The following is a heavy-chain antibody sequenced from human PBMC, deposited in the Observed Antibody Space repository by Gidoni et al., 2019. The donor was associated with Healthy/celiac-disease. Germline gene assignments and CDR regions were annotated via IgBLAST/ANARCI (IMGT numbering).Heavy chain of an antibody. J-gene: IGHJ2*01. CDR3: ARGMATIHPRYFDL. D-gene: IGHD5-12*01. CDR1: GYRLTSYW. V-gene: IGHV5-51*01. CDR2: IYPGDADT. Sequence: VQLVQSGAEVNKPGESPKISCKGSGYRLTSYWIGWVRQMHGKGLEWMGIIYPGDADTRYSPSFQGQVTISADKSISTAYLQWSSLKASDTAMYYCARGMATIHPRYFDLWGRGTLVTVSS.